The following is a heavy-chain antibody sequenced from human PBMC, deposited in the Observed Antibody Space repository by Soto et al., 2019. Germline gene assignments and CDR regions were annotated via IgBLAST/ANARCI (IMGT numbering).Heavy chain of an antibody. D-gene: IGHD4-17*01. V-gene: IGHV3-48*01. CDR1: GFTFSSYS. Sequence: GGSLRLSCAASGFTFSSYSMNWVRQAPGKGLEWVSYISSSSSTIYYADSVKGRFTISRDNAKNSLYLQMNSLRAEDTAVYYCASTTTVTTLNYFDYWGQGTLVTVSS. CDR3: ASTTTVTTLNYFDY. J-gene: IGHJ4*02. CDR2: ISSSSSTI.